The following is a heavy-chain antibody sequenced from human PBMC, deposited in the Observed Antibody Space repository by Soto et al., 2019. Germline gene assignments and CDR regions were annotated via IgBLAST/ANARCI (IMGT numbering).Heavy chain of an antibody. J-gene: IGHJ4*02. Sequence: GGSLRLSCAASGFTLSSYAMSWVRQAPGKGLEWVSAISGSGGSTYYADSVKGRFTISRDNSKNTLYLQMNSLRAEDTAVYYCAKVGYCSSTSCYNDYWGQGTLVTVSS. CDR3: AKVGYCSSTSCYNDY. CDR1: GFTLSSYA. CDR2: ISGSGGST. D-gene: IGHD2-2*02. V-gene: IGHV3-23*01.